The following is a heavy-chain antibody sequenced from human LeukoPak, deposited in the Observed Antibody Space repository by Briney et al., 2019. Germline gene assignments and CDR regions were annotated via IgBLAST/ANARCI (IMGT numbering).Heavy chain of an antibody. J-gene: IGHJ4*02. CDR3: ARGGPYSSSSLDY. CDR1: GFTFSNSW. CDR2: IKYDGSST. D-gene: IGHD6-6*01. V-gene: IGHV3-74*01. Sequence: GGSLRLSCAASGFTFSNSWMYWVRQTPDKGLVWVSRIKYDGSSTVYADSVKGRFTISRDNAKNTLDLQMNSLGAEDTAVYYCARGGPYSSSSLDYWGQGTLVTVSS.